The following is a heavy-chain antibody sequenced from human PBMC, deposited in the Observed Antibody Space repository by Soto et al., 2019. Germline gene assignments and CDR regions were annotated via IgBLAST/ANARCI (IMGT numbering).Heavy chain of an antibody. V-gene: IGHV1-18*01. J-gene: IGHJ5*01. Sequence: QVQLVQSAPEVQRPGDSVKVSCKTSGYTFTSYPYSWVRQAPGQGLEWMGWVNTYDGTTKIAQQFRDRITLTADKSAATVFMELRRLTSDDTVVYYCAREYYGTTTWIDSWGQGTLVAVSS. CDR2: VNTYDGTT. CDR1: GYTFTSYP. CDR3: AREYYGTTTWIDS. D-gene: IGHD1-7*01.